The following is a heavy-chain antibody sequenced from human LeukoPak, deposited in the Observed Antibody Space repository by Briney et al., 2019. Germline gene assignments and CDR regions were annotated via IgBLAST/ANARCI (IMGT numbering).Heavy chain of an antibody. CDR3: ARENVMGWFDP. D-gene: IGHD1-1*01. Sequence: GGSLRLSCAASGFTFSSYEMNWVRQAPGKGLEWVSSISSRSSHIYYADSVKGRFTISRDNAKNSLYLPMNSLRTEDTAVYYCARENVMGWFDPWGQGTLVTVSS. V-gene: IGHV3-21*01. CDR1: GFTFSSYE. J-gene: IGHJ5*02. CDR2: ISSRSSHI.